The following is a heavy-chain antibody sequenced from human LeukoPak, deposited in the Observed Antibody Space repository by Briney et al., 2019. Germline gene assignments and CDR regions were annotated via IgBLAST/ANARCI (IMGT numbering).Heavy chain of an antibody. V-gene: IGHV3-23*01. J-gene: IGHJ3*02. CDR1: GFTFSSYA. CDR3: ARASSSLGRSSWYYHDAFDI. CDR2: ISGGGVST. Sequence: GGSLRLSCAASGFTFSSYAMSWVRQAPGKGLEWVSVISGGGVSTYYADSVKGRFTISRDNAKNTLYLQMNSLRAEDTAVYYCARASSSLGRSSWYYHDAFDIWGQGTMVTVSS. D-gene: IGHD6-13*01.